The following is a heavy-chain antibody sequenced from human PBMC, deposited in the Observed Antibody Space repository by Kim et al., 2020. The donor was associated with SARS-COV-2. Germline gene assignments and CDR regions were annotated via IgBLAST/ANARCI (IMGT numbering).Heavy chain of an antibody. D-gene: IGHD3-22*01. CDR1: GGSFSGYY. J-gene: IGHJ5*02. V-gene: IGHV4-34*01. CDR2: INHSGST. CDR3: ARGIPTYYYDSSGYYCWFDP. Sequence: SETLSLTCAVYGGSFSGYYWSWIRQPPGKGLEWIGEINHSGSTNYNPSLKSRVPISVDTSKNPFSLKLSSVTAADTAVYYCARGIPTYYYDSSGYYCWFDPWGQGTLVTVSS.